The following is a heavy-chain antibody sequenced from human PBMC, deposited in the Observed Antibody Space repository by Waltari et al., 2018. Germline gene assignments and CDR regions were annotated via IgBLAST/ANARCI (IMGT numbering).Heavy chain of an antibody. J-gene: IGHJ4*02. CDR2: TYYRSKWYN. CDR1: SNSAA. Sequence: SNSAAWNWIRQSPSRGLEWLGRTYYRSKWYNDYAVSVKSRITINPDTSKNQFSLQLNSVTPEDTDVYYCARSWGIAARPFDYWGKGTLVTVSS. V-gene: IGHV6-1*01. CDR3: ARSWGIAARPFDY. D-gene: IGHD6-6*01.